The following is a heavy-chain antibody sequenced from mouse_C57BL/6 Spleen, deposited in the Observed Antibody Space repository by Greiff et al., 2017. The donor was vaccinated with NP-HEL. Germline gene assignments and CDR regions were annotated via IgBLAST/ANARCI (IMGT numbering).Heavy chain of an antibody. J-gene: IGHJ4*01. CDR2: IFPGSGST. CDR3: ARGANYYGSSYEAMDY. V-gene: IGHV1-75*01. CDR1: GYTFTDYY. Sequence: QVQLQQSGPELVKPGASVKISCKASGYTFTDYYINWVKQRPGQGLEWIGWIFPGSGSTYYNEKFKGKATLTVDKSSSTAYMLLSSLTSEDSAVFFCARGANYYGSSYEAMDYWGQGTSGTVSS. D-gene: IGHD1-1*01.